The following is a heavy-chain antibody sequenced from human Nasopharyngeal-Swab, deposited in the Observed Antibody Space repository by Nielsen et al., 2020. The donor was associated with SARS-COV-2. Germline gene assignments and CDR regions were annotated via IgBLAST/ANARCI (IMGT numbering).Heavy chain of an antibody. D-gene: IGHD3-22*01. CDR3: AREKFDYDSSAFDI. CDR2: ISYDGSNK. Sequence: GGSLRLSCAASGFTFSSYAMHWVRQAPGKGLEWVAVISYDGSNKHYADSVKGRFTISRDNSKNTLYLQMNSLRAEDTAVYYCAREKFDYDSSAFDIWGQGTMVTVSS. V-gene: IGHV3-30*04. J-gene: IGHJ3*02. CDR1: GFTFSSYA.